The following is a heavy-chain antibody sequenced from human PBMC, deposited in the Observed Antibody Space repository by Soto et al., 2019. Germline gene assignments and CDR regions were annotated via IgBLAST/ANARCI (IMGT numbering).Heavy chain of an antibody. CDR3: ARGPWYSSGWRGTYGMDV. D-gene: IGHD6-19*01. J-gene: IGHJ6*02. V-gene: IGHV3-48*04. CDR1: GFIFSSYD. Sequence: GGSLRLSCAASGFIFSSYDMNWVRQAPGKGLEWVSYISSGSGNILYADSVKGRFTISRDNAKNSLYLQMNSLRAEDTAVYYCARGPWYSSGWRGTYGMDVWGQGTTVTVSS. CDR2: ISSGSGNI.